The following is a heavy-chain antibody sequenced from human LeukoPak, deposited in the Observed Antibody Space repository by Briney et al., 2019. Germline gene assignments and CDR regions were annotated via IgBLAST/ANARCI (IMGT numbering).Heavy chain of an antibody. D-gene: IGHD5-18*01. Sequence: NPSQTLSLTCTVSGGSISSGSYYWSWIRQPAGKGLEWIGRIYTSGSTNYNPSLKSRVTISVDTSRNQFSLKLSSVTAADTAVYYCARGAPTAMVHKFDYWGQGTLVTVSS. CDR2: IYTSGST. CDR1: GGSISSGSYY. V-gene: IGHV4-61*02. CDR3: ARGAPTAMVHKFDY. J-gene: IGHJ4*02.